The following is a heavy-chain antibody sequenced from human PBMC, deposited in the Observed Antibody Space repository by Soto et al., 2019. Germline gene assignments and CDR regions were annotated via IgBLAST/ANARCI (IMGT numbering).Heavy chain of an antibody. CDR3: ASQSAGFDA. CDR2: VYHSGTT. CDR1: GDSIKSYY. J-gene: IGHJ5*02. Sequence: AETLSLTCTVSGDSIKSYYWNWIRQPPGKGLEWIGYVYHSGTTNYNPSLNSRVTISADTSKDQFSLRLTSVTSADTAVYYCASQSAGFDAWGQGVLVTVSS. V-gene: IGHV4-59*01.